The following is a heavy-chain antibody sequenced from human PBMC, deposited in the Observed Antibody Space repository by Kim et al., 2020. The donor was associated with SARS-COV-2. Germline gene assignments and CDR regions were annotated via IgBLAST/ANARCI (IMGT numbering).Heavy chain of an antibody. V-gene: IGHV3-48*02. Sequence: LSLTCAASGFTFSGYSMNWVRQAPGKGLEWVSYISSSGITIYYADSVKGRFTISRDNAKNSLYLQMNSLRDEDTAIYYCARPGYGSGSYGYWGQGTLVTVSS. J-gene: IGHJ4*02. CDR2: ISSSGITI. D-gene: IGHD3-10*01. CDR1: GFTFSGYS. CDR3: ARPGYGSGSYGY.